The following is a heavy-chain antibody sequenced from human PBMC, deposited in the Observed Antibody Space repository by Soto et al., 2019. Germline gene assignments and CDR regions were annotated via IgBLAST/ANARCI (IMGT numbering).Heavy chain of an antibody. Sequence: PGGSLRLSCAASGFTFSSYAMSWVRQAPGKGLEWVSAISGSGGSTYYADSVKGRFTISRDNSKNTLYLQMNSLRAEDTAVYYCAKDSTSSWIVTPSYYGMDVWGQGTTVTVSS. D-gene: IGHD6-13*01. V-gene: IGHV3-23*01. CDR1: GFTFSSYA. CDR2: ISGSGGST. J-gene: IGHJ6*02. CDR3: AKDSTSSWIVTPSYYGMDV.